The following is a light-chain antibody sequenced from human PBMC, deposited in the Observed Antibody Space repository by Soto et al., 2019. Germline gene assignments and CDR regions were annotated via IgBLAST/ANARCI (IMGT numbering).Light chain of an antibody. CDR3: SSYTGSSSYV. CDR2: DVS. J-gene: IGLJ1*01. V-gene: IGLV2-14*01. Sequence: QSALTQPASVSGSPGQSITISCTGTSSDVGGYNYVSWYQQHPGKAPKLMIYDVSNRPSGGSNRFSGSKSGNTASLTISGLQAEYEAAYDCSSYTGSSSYVFGTGTQLTVL. CDR1: SSDVGGYNY.